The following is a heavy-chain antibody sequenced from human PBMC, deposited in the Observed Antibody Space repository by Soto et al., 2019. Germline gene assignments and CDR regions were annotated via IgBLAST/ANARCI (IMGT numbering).Heavy chain of an antibody. Sequence: EVQLLESGGGLVQPGGSLRLSCVVSGFTFGSYAMSWVRQAPEKGPEWVAILRGNGFTTYYADSVKGGCTITGDKSKITLFLQMNSLRADDTGVYYCAKALRPSLNFFYYMDVWGRGNSVTVSS. J-gene: IGHJ6*03. CDR2: LRGNGFTT. V-gene: IGHV3-23*01. CDR3: AKALRPSLNFFYYMDV. D-gene: IGHD2-2*01. CDR1: GFTFGSYA.